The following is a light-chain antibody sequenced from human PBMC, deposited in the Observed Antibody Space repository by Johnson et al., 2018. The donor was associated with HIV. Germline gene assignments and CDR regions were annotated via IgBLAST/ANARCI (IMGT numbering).Light chain of an antibody. CDR1: SSNIGNNY. CDR2: DNN. CDR3: GTWDSSLIAGV. V-gene: IGLV1-51*01. J-gene: IGLJ1*01. Sequence: QAVLTQPPSVSAAPGQKVTIPCSGSSSNIGNNYAYWYQQVPGTAPKLLIYDNNKRPSGIPDRFSGSKSGTSATLGITGLQTGDEADYYCGTWDSSLIAGVFGTGTKVTVL.